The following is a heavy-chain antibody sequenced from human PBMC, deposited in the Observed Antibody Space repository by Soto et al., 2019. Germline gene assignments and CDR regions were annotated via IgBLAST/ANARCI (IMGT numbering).Heavy chain of an antibody. J-gene: IGHJ4*02. D-gene: IGHD1-20*01. CDR1: GASITRGGYF. Sequence: QVQLQESGPGLVKPSQTLSLNCTVSGASITRGGYFWNWIRQLPGKGLEWIGHTYYSGTTSSNPSFKSRVSISVDPSENLFSLTLTSVTAADTAIYYCARDAEGSITGFFAHWGQGILVTVSS. CDR3: ARDAEGSITGFFAH. V-gene: IGHV4-31*02. CDR2: TYYSGTT.